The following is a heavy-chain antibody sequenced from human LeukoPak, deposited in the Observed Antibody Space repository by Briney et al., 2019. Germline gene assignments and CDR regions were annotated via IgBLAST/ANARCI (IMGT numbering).Heavy chain of an antibody. Sequence: PGGSLRLSCAASGFAFSTYSMNWVRQAPGKGLEWVSYISFTSTTTYYADSVKGRSTISRDNAKNSLYLQMNSLRPEDTAVYYCARDEGGIAAAGYYYNYGMDVWGQGNTVTVSS. CDR3: ARDEGGIAAAGYYYNYGMDV. CDR2: ISFTSTTT. V-gene: IGHV3-48*01. CDR1: GFAFSTYS. J-gene: IGHJ6*02. D-gene: IGHD6-13*01.